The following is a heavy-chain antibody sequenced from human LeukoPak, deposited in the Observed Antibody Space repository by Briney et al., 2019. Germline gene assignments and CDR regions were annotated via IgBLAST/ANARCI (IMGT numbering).Heavy chain of an antibody. Sequence: SETLSLTCSVSAYSISSGYYWGWIRQPPGKGLEWIGSIHHTGYTFYNPSVKSRITISVEASKNQFSLKLSSVTAADTAMYYCARDTGGFDIWGQGAMVTVSS. D-gene: IGHD2-15*01. CDR2: IHHTGYT. J-gene: IGHJ3*02. CDR1: AYSISSGYY. V-gene: IGHV4-38-2*02. CDR3: ARDTGGFDI.